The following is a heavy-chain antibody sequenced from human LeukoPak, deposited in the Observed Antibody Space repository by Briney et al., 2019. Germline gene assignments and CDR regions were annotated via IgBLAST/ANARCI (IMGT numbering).Heavy chain of an antibody. CDR3: ARSHRNILTGHQGY. CDR2: IIPILGIA. D-gene: IGHD3-9*01. V-gene: IGHV1-69*04. Sequence: VASVKVSCKASGGTFSSYAISWVRQAPGQGLEWMGRIIPILGIANYAQKFQGRVTITADKSTSTAYMELSSLRSEDTAVYYCARSHRNILTGHQGYWGQGTLVTVSS. CDR1: GGTFSSYA. J-gene: IGHJ4*02.